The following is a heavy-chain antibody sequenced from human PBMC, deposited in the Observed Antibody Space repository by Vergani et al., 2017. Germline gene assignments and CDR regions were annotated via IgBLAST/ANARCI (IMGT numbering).Heavy chain of an antibody. J-gene: IGHJ6*03. Sequence: QVQLQQWGGGLLKPSEPLSLTCVVNGGSFTSYHWTWIRQSPGEGLEWVGDIDHTGRPDYNPSLKSRLTMSVDKSRNHFSLTLNSVTATDTAIYFCARVNTETNGHLYYYYYMDVWGQGTAVTVS. CDR2: IDHTGRP. CDR3: ARVNTETNGHLYYYYYMDV. V-gene: IGHV4-34*01. D-gene: IGHD4-11*01. CDR1: GGSFTSYH.